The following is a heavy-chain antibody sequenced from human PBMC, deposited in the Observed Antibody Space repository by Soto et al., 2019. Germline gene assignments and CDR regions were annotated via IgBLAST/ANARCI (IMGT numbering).Heavy chain of an antibody. CDR2: IIPIFGTA. Sequence: SVKVSCKASGGTFSSYAISWVRQAPGQGLEWMGGIIPIFGTANYAQKFQGRVTITADESTSTAYMELSSLRSEDTAVYYCARDSSGFTARSSWGQGTLVTVSS. D-gene: IGHD3-9*01. V-gene: IGHV1-69*13. CDR3: ARDSSGFTARSS. CDR1: GGTFSSYA. J-gene: IGHJ5*02.